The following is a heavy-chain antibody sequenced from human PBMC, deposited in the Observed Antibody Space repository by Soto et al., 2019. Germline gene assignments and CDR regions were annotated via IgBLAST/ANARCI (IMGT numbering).Heavy chain of an antibody. Sequence: QVQLVQSGAEVKKPGASVKVSCKASGYTFTSYGISWVRQAPGQGLEWMGWISAYNGNTNYAQKLQGRVPMTTDTSTSTAYMELRSLRSDVTAVYYCARGRSGYYRSEGAFDIWGQGTMVTVSS. D-gene: IGHD3-3*01. CDR1: GYTFTSYG. CDR3: ARGRSGYYRSEGAFDI. J-gene: IGHJ3*02. V-gene: IGHV1-18*01. CDR2: ISAYNGNT.